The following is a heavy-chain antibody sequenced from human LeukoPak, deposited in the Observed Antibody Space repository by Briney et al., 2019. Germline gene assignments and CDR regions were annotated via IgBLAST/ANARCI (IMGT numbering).Heavy chain of an antibody. Sequence: GGSLRLSCAASGFTVSSNYMSWVRQAPGKGLEWVAVISYDGSNKYYADSVKGRFTISRDNSKNTLYLQMNSLRAEDTAVYYCAKDGRAYCGGDCLDYWGQGTLVTVSS. D-gene: IGHD2-21*02. V-gene: IGHV3-30*18. CDR1: GFTVSSNY. J-gene: IGHJ4*02. CDR2: ISYDGSNK. CDR3: AKDGRAYCGGDCLDY.